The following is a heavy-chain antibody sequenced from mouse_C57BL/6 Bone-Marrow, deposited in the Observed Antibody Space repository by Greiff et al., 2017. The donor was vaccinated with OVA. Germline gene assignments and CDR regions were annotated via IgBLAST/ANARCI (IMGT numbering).Heavy chain of an antibody. CDR3: ARQSKYWYFDV. CDR2: ISNGGGST. Sequence: EVKLVESGGDLVKPGGSLKLSCAASGYTFSDYYMYWVRQTPEKRLEWVAYISNGGGSTYYPDTVKGRFTISRDNAKNTLYLQMSRLKSEDTAMYYCARQSKYWYFDVWGTGTTVTVSS. CDR1: GYTFSDYY. D-gene: IGHD2-5*01. J-gene: IGHJ1*03. V-gene: IGHV5-12*01.